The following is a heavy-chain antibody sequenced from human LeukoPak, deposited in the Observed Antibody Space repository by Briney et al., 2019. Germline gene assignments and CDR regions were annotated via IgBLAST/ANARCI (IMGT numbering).Heavy chain of an antibody. CDR3: AREVKSGLDYGDYDRYFDY. V-gene: IGHV3-33*01. CDR2: IWYDGSNK. CDR1: GFTFSSYG. J-gene: IGHJ4*02. Sequence: TGGSLRLSCAESGFTFSSYGMHWVRQAPGKGLERVAVIWYDGSNKYYADSVKPRFPLSRDNSKNTLYLQMNILRAEDTAVYYCAREVKSGLDYGDYDRYFDYWGQGTLVTVSS. D-gene: IGHD4-17*01.